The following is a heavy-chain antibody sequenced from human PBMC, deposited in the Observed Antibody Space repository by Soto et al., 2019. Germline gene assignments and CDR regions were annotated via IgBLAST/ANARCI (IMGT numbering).Heavy chain of an antibody. V-gene: IGHV4-59*01. CDR3: ARDLAAVPRAFDY. Sequence: SETLSLTCTVSGGSISSYFYIWVRQPPGKGLEWIGSVYYTGTTDYNPSLKSRVTISVDTSKTKFSLNLRSVTVADTAVYYCARDLAAVPRAFDYWGRGTLVTVSS. D-gene: IGHD6-13*01. CDR1: GGSISSYF. CDR2: VYYTGTT. J-gene: IGHJ4*02.